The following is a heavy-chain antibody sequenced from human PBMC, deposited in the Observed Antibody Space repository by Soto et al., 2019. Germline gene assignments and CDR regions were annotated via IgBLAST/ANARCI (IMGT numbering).Heavy chain of an antibody. CDR1: GGSISSGGYY. Sequence: SETLSLTCTVSGGSISSGGYYWSWIRQHPGKGLEWIGYIYYSGSTYYNPSLKSRVTISVDTSKNQFSLKLSSVTAADTAVYYCARDVFRYYYGSGRTSGPNRSAYYFDYWGQGTLVTVSS. CDR2: IYYSGST. D-gene: IGHD3-10*01. CDR3: ARDVFRYYYGSGRTSGPNRSAYYFDY. J-gene: IGHJ4*02. V-gene: IGHV4-31*03.